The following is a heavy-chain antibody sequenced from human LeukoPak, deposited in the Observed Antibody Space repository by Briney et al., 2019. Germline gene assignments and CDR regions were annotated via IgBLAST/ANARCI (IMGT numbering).Heavy chain of an antibody. CDR3: ARGDQPLWDDY. V-gene: IGHV4-31*11. Sequence: RPSETLSLTCAVSGGSISSGGYSWSWIRQHPGKGLEWIGYIYYSGSTYYNPSLKSRVTISVDTSKNQFSLKLSSVTAADTAVYYCARGDQPLWDDYWGQGTLVTVSS. CDR1: GGSISSGGYS. J-gene: IGHJ4*02. CDR2: IYYSGST. D-gene: IGHD1-26*01.